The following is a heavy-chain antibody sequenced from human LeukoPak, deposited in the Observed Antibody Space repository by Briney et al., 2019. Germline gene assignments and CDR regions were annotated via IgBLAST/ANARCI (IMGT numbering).Heavy chain of an antibody. CDR2: INHSGST. CDR1: GGSFSGYY. D-gene: IGHD2-15*01. V-gene: IGHV4-34*01. CDR3: ARGLSCSGGSCV. J-gene: IGHJ4*02. Sequence: PSETLSLTCAVYGGSFSGYYWSWIRQPPGKGLEWIGEINHSGSTNYNPSLKSRVTIAVDTSKNQFSLKLSSVTAADTAMYYCARGLSCSGGSCVWGQGTLVTVSS.